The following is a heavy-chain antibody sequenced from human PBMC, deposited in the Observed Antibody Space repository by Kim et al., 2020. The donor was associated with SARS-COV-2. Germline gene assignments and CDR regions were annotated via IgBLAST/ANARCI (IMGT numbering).Heavy chain of an antibody. J-gene: IGHJ2*01. D-gene: IGHD4-17*01. Sequence: GGSLRLSCTASGFTFSSYAMSWVRQAPGKGLEWVSNISGSGSPSYSDAAEGRLTIFRNDAQNSMHHQLKSRMDDDTAALYYSTAIGWY. CDR1: GFTFSSYA. CDR2: ISGSGSP. V-gene: IGHV3-48*02. CDR3: STAIGWY.